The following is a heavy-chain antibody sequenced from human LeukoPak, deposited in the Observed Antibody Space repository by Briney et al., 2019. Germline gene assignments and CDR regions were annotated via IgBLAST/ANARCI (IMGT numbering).Heavy chain of an antibody. D-gene: IGHD3-16*01. CDR3: ASGGIRKIYSDD. J-gene: IGHJ4*02. CDR1: GFTFTIYA. Sequence: PGGSLRLSCAASGFTFTIYAMSWVRQAPGKGLEWVSGISDDGEKTYYAGSVRGRFTISRDNSQKTLYLQMNSLRVEDTAVYYCASGGIRKIYSDDWGQGTLVTVSS. CDR2: ISDDGEKT. V-gene: IGHV3-23*01.